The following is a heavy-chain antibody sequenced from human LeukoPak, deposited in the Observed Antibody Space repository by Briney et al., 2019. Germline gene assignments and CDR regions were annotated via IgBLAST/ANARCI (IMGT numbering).Heavy chain of an antibody. J-gene: IGHJ4*02. Sequence: GGSLRLSCAASGFTFSSYSMNWVRQAPGKGLVWVSRINTDGSSTSYADSVKGRFTISRDNAKNTLYLQMNSLRADDTAVYYCARTRRNSGSYYGDYWGQGTLVTVSS. V-gene: IGHV3-74*01. CDR3: ARTRRNSGSYYGDY. CDR1: GFTFSSYS. CDR2: INTDGSST. D-gene: IGHD1-26*01.